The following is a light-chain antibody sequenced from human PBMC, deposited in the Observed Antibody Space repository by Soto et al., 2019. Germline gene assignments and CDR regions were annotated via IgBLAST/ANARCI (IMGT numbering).Light chain of an antibody. CDR3: QHYNTYSKA. V-gene: IGKV1-5*01. CDR2: DGS. Sequence: DIQMTQSPSTLFSSXVASVTISXXASQSVSYWLAWYQQKPGKAPNLLIYDGSTLASGVPPRFSGGGFGTEFTLNISSLQPDDSAIYYCQHYNTYSKAFGPGTKVDIK. J-gene: IGKJ3*01. CDR1: QSVSYW.